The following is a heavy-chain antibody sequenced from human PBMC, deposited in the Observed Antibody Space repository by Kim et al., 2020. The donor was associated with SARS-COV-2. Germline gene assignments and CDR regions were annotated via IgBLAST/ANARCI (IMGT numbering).Heavy chain of an antibody. CDR2: IYHSGST. CDR1: GYSISSGYY. CDR3: ASLSKRGYSSSWWDYFD. V-gene: IGHV4-38-2*02. D-gene: IGHD6-13*01. Sequence: SETLSLTCTVSGYSISSGYYWGWIRQPPGKGLEWIGSIYHSGSTYYNPSLKSRVTISVDTSKNQFSLKLSSVTAADTAVYYCASLSKRGYSSSWWDYFD. J-gene: IGHJ4*01.